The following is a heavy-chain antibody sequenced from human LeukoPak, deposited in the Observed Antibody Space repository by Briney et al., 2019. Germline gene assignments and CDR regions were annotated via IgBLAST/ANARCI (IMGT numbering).Heavy chain of an antibody. Sequence: SETLSLTCAVYGGSFSGYYWSWIRQPPGKGLEWIGEINHSGSTNYNPSLKSRVTISVDTSKNQFSLKVTSVTAADTAVYYCTRGNSIAAGANWGQGTLVTVSS. CDR1: GGSFSGYY. CDR3: TRGNSIAAGAN. CDR2: INHSGST. J-gene: IGHJ4*02. V-gene: IGHV4-34*01. D-gene: IGHD6-13*01.